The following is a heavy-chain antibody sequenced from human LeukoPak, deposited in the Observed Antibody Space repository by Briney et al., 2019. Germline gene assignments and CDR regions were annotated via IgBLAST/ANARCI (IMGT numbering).Heavy chain of an antibody. J-gene: IGHJ4*02. D-gene: IGHD3-22*01. CDR1: GSTFSSYG. CDR2: ISGSGGST. Sequence: GGSLRLSCAASGSTFSSYGVSWVRQAPGKGLEWVSAISGSGGSTYYADSVKGRFTISRDNSKNTLYLQMNSLRAEDTAVYYCARTSHYYDSSGYYEEVGTLDYWGQGTLVTVSS. V-gene: IGHV3-23*01. CDR3: ARTSHYYDSSGYYEEVGTLDY.